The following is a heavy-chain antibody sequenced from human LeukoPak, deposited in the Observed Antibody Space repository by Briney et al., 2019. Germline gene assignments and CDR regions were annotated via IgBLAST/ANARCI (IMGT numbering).Heavy chain of an antibody. CDR3: AKEGVGAPYYYYYMDV. J-gene: IGHJ6*03. Sequence: GGSLRLSCAASGFTFINYGIHWVREAPGKGLEWVAIVSYDGSNKYYADSVKGRFTISRDNSKNTLYLQMNTLRAEDTAMYYCAKEGVGAPYYYYYMDVWGKGTTLTVSS. V-gene: IGHV3-30*18. CDR1: GFTFINYG. D-gene: IGHD1-26*01. CDR2: VSYDGSNK.